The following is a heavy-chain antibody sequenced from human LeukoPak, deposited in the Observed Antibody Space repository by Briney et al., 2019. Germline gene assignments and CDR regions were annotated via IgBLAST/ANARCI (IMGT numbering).Heavy chain of an antibody. J-gene: IGHJ4*02. CDR2: INPNSGGT. V-gene: IGHV1-2*02. D-gene: IGHD1-14*01. CDR3: AREPPSNGVYFDY. CDR1: GYTFTGYY. Sequence: EASVKVSCKASGYTFTGYYMHWVRQAPGQGLEWMGWINPNSGGTNYAQKFQGRVTMTRDTSISTAYMELSRLRSDDTAVYYCAREPPSNGVYFDYWGQGTLDTVSS.